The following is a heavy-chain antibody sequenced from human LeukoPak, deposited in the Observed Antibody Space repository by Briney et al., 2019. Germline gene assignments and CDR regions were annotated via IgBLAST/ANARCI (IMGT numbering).Heavy chain of an antibody. CDR1: GGTFSSYA. CDR3: ARDLTGQDAFDI. Sequence: ASVKVSCKASGGTFSSYAISWVRQAPGQGLGWMGGIIPIFGTANYAQKFQGRVTITADESTSTAYMELSSLRSEDTAVYYCARDLTGQDAFDIWGQGTMVTVSS. CDR2: IIPIFGTA. J-gene: IGHJ3*02. V-gene: IGHV1-69*13. D-gene: IGHD3-9*01.